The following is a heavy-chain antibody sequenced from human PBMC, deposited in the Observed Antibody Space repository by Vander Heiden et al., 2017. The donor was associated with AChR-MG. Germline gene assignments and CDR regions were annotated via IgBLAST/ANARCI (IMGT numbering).Heavy chain of an antibody. Sequence: QVQLQESGPGLVKPSQTLSLTCPVTGGSISSGTYYWSWIRQPAGKGLEWIGRIDTSGSIKYNPSLESRVTISVDTSKKQFSLNLSSVTAADTAVYYCARGDSGSYYFYWGQGILVTVSS. D-gene: IGHD1-26*01. J-gene: IGHJ4*02. CDR1: GGSISSGTYY. CDR3: ARGDSGSYYFY. CDR2: IDTSGSI. V-gene: IGHV4-61*02.